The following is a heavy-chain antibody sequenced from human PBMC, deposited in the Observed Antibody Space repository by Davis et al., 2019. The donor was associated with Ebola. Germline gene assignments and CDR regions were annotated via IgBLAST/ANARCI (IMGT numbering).Heavy chain of an antibody. CDR1: GYTFTSYD. D-gene: IGHD2-15*01. Sequence: ASVKVSCKASGYTFTSYDINWVRQATGQGLEWMGWMNPNSGNTGYAQKFQGRVTMTRNTSISTAYMELSSLRTDDTALYYCAKDRCSGGSCHVDYWGQGSLVTVSS. CDR3: AKDRCSGGSCHVDY. J-gene: IGHJ4*02. V-gene: IGHV1-8*01. CDR2: MNPNSGNT.